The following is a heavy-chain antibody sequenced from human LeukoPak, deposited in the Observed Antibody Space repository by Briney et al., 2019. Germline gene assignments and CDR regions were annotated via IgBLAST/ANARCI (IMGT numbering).Heavy chain of an antibody. CDR2: INPANGNA. V-gene: IGHV1-3*01. Sequence: ASVKVSCKASGYPFRSYVIHWLRQAPGQSLEWIGWINPANGNAKYSQNFQGRVTMTRDTSTSTVYMELSSLRSEDTAVYYCARDRLGGIYYHYGMDVWGQGTTVTVSS. CDR1: GYPFRSYV. CDR3: ARDRLGGIYYHYGMDV. J-gene: IGHJ6*02. D-gene: IGHD3-16*01.